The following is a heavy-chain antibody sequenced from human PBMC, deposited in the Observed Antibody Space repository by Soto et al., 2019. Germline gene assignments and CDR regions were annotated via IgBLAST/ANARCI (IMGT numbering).Heavy chain of an antibody. D-gene: IGHD5-12*01. Sequence: GASVKVSCKASGGTFSSYTISWVRQAPGQGLEWMGRIIPILGIANYAQKFQGRVTITADKSTSTAYMELSSLRSEDTAVYYCARVVSGYSGSGPIDYWGQGTLVTVS. CDR1: GGTFSSYT. CDR3: ARVVSGYSGSGPIDY. V-gene: IGHV1-69*02. CDR2: IIPILGIA. J-gene: IGHJ4*02.